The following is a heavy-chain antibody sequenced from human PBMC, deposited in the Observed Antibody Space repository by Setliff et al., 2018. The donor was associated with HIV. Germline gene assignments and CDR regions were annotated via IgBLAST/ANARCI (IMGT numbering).Heavy chain of an antibody. J-gene: IGHJ4*02. CDR2: ISSSSSYI. CDR3: ARVGENYYGSGAETDY. CDR1: GFTFSIYT. V-gene: IGHV3-21*01. D-gene: IGHD3-10*01. Sequence: GGSLRLSCAASGFTFSIYTINWVRQAPGKGLEWVSSISSSSSYIYYADSVKGRFTISRDNAKNSLYLQMNSLRAEDTAVYYCARVGENYYGSGAETDYWGQGTLVTVSS.